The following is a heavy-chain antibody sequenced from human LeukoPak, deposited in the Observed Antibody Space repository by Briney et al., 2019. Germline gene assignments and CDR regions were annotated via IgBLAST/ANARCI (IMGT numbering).Heavy chain of an antibody. J-gene: IGHJ4*02. D-gene: IGHD5-18*01. V-gene: IGHV1-69*13. CDR2: IIPIFGTA. Sequence: SVKVSCKASGGTFSSYAVSWVRQAPGQGLEWMGGIIPIFGTANYAQKFQGRVTITADESTSTAYMELSSLRSGDTAVYYCARRDGYGYFDYWGQGTLVTVSS. CDR3: ARRDGYGYFDY. CDR1: GGTFSSYA.